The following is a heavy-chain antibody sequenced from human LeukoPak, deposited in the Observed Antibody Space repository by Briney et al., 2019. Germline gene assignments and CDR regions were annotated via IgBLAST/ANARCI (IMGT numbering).Heavy chain of an antibody. CDR1: GFTFSSYA. J-gene: IGHJ4*02. CDR2: ISGSGGST. V-gene: IGHV3-23*01. CDR3: AKDQGYSSSSRIFGY. D-gene: IGHD6-13*01. Sequence: GGSLRLSCAASGFTFSSYAMSWVRQAPGKGLEWVSAISGSGGSTYYADSVKGRFTISRDNSKNTLYLQMNSLRAEDTAVYYCAKDQGYSSSSRIFGYWGQGTLVTVSS.